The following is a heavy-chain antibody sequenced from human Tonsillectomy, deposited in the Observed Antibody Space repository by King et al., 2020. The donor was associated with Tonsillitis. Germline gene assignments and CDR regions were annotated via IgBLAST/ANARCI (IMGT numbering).Heavy chain of an antibody. Sequence: QLVQSGGGLVQPGGSLRLSCAASGFTFSTYAMTWVRQAPGKGLEWVSFIYSDGSSSYYADSVKGRFTISRDNSKNTLYLQMNTLRAEDTAVYYCAKHQLGISYGSYFDYWGQGILVTVSS. CDR3: AKHQLGISYGSYFDY. CDR2: IYSDGSSS. V-gene: IGHV3-23*03. D-gene: IGHD3-10*01. J-gene: IGHJ4*02. CDR1: GFTFSTYA.